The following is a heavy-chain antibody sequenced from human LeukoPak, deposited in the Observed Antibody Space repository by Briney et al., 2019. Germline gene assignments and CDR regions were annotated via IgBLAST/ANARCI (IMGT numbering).Heavy chain of an antibody. CDR2: ISDSGSTI. V-gene: IGHV3-11*01. Sequence: GGSLRLSCVASGFTFSDYYISWIRQAPGKGLEWVSYISDSGSTIYYADSVKGRFTISRDNAKNSLYLQMNSLRAEDTAVYYCAKVPSGSYYWYFDLWGRGTLVTVSS. CDR1: GFTFSDYY. CDR3: AKVPSGSYYWYFDL. D-gene: IGHD1-26*01. J-gene: IGHJ2*01.